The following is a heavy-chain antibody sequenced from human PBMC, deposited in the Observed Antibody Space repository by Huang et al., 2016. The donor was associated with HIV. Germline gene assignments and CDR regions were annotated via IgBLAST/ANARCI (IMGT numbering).Heavy chain of an antibody. CDR3: ARSPQIYQTSGLAHYYFDF. V-gene: IGHV4-59*11. CDR2: ISDTGRT. CDR1: GGSIRSHH. Sequence: QVQLQESGPGLVKPSETLSLSCTVSGGSIRSHHWSWIRQPPGKGLEWIATISDTGRTKYNPARKSRVSISLDTSKNNFSLKLTSVTAADTAVYYCARSPQIYQTSGLAHYYFDFWGRGTLVTVSS. D-gene: IGHD6-19*01. J-gene: IGHJ2*01.